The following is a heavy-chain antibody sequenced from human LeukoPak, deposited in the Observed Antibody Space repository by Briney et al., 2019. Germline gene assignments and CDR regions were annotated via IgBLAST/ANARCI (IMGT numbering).Heavy chain of an antibody. CDR2: IFYSGST. D-gene: IGHD6-13*01. V-gene: IGHV4-39*01. CDR3: ARQKGGSSWSDS. J-gene: IGHJ5*01. CDR1: GGSISSSIYY. Sequence: SETLSLTCTVAGGSISSSIYYRAWIRQPPGKGLDWIGNIFYSGSTYYNPSLKSRVTISVDTSKNQFSLKLNSVTAADTAVYYCARQKGGSSWSDSWGQGPLVTVSS.